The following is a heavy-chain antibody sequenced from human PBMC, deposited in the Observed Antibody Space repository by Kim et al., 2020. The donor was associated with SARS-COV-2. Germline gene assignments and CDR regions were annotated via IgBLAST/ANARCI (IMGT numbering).Heavy chain of an antibody. Sequence: KGRFTISRDNAKNSLYLQMNSLRAKDTAVYYCASTSGIAAAADDYYGMDVWGQGTTVTVSS. CDR3: ASTSGIAAAADDYYGMDV. D-gene: IGHD6-13*01. V-gene: IGHV3-11*03. J-gene: IGHJ6*02.